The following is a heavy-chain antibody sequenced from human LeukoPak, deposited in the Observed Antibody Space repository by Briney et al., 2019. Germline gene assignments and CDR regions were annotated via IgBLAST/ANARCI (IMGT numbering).Heavy chain of an antibody. CDR3: ARGPNHYYYMDV. CDR2: IIPIFGTA. J-gene: IGHJ6*03. Sequence: SVKVSCKAFGGTFSSYAISWVRQAPGQGLEWMGGIIPIFGTANYAQKFQGRVTITTDESTSTAYMELSSLRSEDTAVYYCARGPNHYYYMDVWGKGTTVTVSS. V-gene: IGHV1-69*05. CDR1: GGTFSSYA.